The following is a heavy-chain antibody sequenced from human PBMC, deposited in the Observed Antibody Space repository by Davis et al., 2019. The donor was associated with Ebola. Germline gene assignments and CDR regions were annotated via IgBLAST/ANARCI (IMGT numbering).Heavy chain of an antibody. V-gene: IGHV4-4*02. D-gene: IGHD2/OR15-2a*01. CDR3: ALSHAPMRNWFNP. J-gene: IGHJ5*02. Sequence: SETLSLTCAVSGCSISSSNWWRWVRQPPGKGLEWIGEIYHSGSTNYNPSLKSRVTISVDKSKNQFSLKLSSVTAADTAVYYCALSHAPMRNWFNPWGQGTLVTVSS. CDR1: GCSISSSNW. CDR2: IYHSGST.